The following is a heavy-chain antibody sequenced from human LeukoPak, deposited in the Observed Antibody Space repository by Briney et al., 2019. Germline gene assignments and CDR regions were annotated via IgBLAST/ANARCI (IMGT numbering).Heavy chain of an antibody. D-gene: IGHD6-19*01. CDR1: GGSIRDFY. V-gene: IGHV4-59*01. J-gene: IGHJ6*03. CDR3: ASLVVPFGWYGGSYYWYMDV. CDR2: IQNSGST. Sequence: SETLSLTCTVSGGSIRDFYWSWIRQSPQRGLEFIGYIQNSGSTEYNPSLKSRVTISVDTSKNQFSLKLKPVTAADTAVYYCASLVVPFGWYGGSYYWYMDVWGKGTTVTVSS.